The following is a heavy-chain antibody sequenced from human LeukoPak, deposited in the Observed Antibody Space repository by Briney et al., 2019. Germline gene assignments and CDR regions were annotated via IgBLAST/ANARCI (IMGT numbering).Heavy chain of an antibody. CDR1: GGTFSSYA. CDR2: IIPILGIA. Sequence: SVKVSCKASGGTFSSYAIRWVRKAPGQGLEWMGRIIPILGIANYAQKFQGRVTITADKSTSTAYMELSSLRSEDTAVYYCARDYLMVTASSYNWFDPWGQGTLVTVSS. CDR3: ARDYLMVTASSYNWFDP. V-gene: IGHV1-69*04. J-gene: IGHJ5*02. D-gene: IGHD2-21*02.